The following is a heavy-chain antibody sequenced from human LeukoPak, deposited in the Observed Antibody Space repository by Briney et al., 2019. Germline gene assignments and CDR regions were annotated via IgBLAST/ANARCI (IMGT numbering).Heavy chain of an antibody. V-gene: IGHV4-38-2*02. Sequence: PSETLSLTCTVSGYSISSGYYWGWIRQPPGKELEWIGSISHSGSSYYNPSLKGRVTISIEMSKNQFSLKLSSVTAADTAVYYCARGGGDYYDSSGYYSNWFDPWGQGTLVTVSS. CDR1: GYSISSGYY. D-gene: IGHD3-22*01. CDR3: ARGGGDYYDSSGYYSNWFDP. J-gene: IGHJ5*02. CDR2: ISHSGSS.